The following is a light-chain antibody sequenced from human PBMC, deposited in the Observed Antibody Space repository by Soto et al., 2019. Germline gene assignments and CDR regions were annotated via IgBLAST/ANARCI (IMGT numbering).Light chain of an antibody. Sequence: DIQMTQSPSSLSASVGDRVTITSRASQSIRTYLNWYQQKPGKAPKLLIYGASSLQSGVPSRFSGSGSGTDFTLTISSLQPEDFATYYCQQSYSTPNTFGQGTKLEIK. CDR1: QSIRTY. CDR2: GAS. J-gene: IGKJ2*01. V-gene: IGKV1-39*01. CDR3: QQSYSTPNT.